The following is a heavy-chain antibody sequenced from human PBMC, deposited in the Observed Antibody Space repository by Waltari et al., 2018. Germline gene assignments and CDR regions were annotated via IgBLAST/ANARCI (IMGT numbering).Heavy chain of an antibody. V-gene: IGHV1-2*02. CDR3: ARETSCYVSFGAFDI. Sequence: QVQLVQSGAEVKKPGASVKVACKASGYTFTGYYMHWVRQAPGEGLEWMGWNNPNSGGTNYAQKFQGRVTMTRDTSISPAYMGLSRLRSDDTAVYYCARETSCYVSFGAFDIWGQGTMVTVSS. CDR2: NNPNSGGT. D-gene: IGHD2-15*01. CDR1: GYTFTGYY. J-gene: IGHJ3*02.